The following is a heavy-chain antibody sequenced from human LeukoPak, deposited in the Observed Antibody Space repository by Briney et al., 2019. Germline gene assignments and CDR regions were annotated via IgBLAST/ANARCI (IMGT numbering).Heavy chain of an antibody. CDR3: ARRKWDLLALHAFDI. Sequence: SETLSLTCTVSGGSISSYYWSWIRQPPGKGLEWIGYIYYSGSTNYNPSLKSRVTISVDTSKNQLSLKLSSVTAADTAVYYCARRKWDLLALHAFDIWGQGTMVTVSS. CDR2: IYYSGST. J-gene: IGHJ3*02. V-gene: IGHV4-59*01. D-gene: IGHD1-26*01. CDR1: GGSISSYY.